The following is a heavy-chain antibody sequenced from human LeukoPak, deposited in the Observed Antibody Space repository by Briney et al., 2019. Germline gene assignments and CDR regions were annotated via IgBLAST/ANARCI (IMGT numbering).Heavy chain of an antibody. J-gene: IGHJ4*02. D-gene: IGHD3-10*01. V-gene: IGHV3-9*01. Sequence: GGSLRLSCAASGFTFDDYAMHWVRQAPGKGLEWVSGISWNSGSIAYADSVKGRFTISRDNAKNSLYLQMNSLRTEDTALYYCAKDWGTMVRGFDYWGQGTLVTVSS. CDR3: AKDWGTMVRGFDY. CDR2: ISWNSGSI. CDR1: GFTFDDYA.